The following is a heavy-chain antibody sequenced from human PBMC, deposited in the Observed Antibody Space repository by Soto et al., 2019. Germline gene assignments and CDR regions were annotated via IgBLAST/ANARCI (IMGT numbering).Heavy chain of an antibody. Sequence: GASVKVSCKASGYTFTSYGISWVRQAPGQGLEWMGWISAYNGNTNYAQKLQGRVTMTTDTSTSTAYMELRSLRSDDTAVYYCARDSLLEWLSNPGDAFDIWGQGTMVTVSS. CDR3: ARDSLLEWLSNPGDAFDI. CDR2: ISAYNGNT. D-gene: IGHD3-3*01. V-gene: IGHV1-18*01. J-gene: IGHJ3*02. CDR1: GYTFTSYG.